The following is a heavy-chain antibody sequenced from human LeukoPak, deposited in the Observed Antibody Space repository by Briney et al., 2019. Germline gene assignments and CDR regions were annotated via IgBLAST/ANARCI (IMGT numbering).Heavy chain of an antibody. CDR2: IKEDGSEK. CDR1: GFTFSNSW. J-gene: IGHJ4*02. D-gene: IGHD1-20*01. Sequence: GGSLRLSCAASGFTFSNSWMTWVRQAPGRGLEWVASIKEDGSEKYYVDSVKGRFTISRDNAKNSLYLKMNSLRAEDTAVFYCAIGGAVTGRWSYWGQGTLVTVSS. V-gene: IGHV3-7*01. CDR3: AIGGAVTGRWSY.